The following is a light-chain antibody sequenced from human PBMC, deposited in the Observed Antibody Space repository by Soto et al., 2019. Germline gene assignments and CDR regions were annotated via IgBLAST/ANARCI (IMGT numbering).Light chain of an antibody. Sequence: LAQPPSVSGAPGQRVTISCTGSSSNIGAGHDVHWYQQLPGTAPKLLIFDNSHRPSGVPDRFSGSKSGTSASLAITGLQAEDEADYYCQSYDSSLSGYVFGTGTKVTVL. CDR1: SSNIGAGHD. J-gene: IGLJ1*01. CDR3: QSYDSSLSGYV. V-gene: IGLV1-40*01. CDR2: DNS.